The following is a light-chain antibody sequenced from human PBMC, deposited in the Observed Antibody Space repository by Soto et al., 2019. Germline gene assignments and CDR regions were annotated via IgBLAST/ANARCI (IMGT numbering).Light chain of an antibody. V-gene: IGLV1-47*01. Sequence: QSVLTQPPSASGTPGQRVTISCSGGTSSIGRNYVYWYQQLPGTAPKLVIYRNNQRPSGVPVRFSVSKSGTSASLAIRGLRSEDEADSYCAAWDDRLSGLYVFGTGTKLTVL. CDR2: RNN. CDR3: AAWDDRLSGLYV. J-gene: IGLJ1*01. CDR1: TSSIGRNY.